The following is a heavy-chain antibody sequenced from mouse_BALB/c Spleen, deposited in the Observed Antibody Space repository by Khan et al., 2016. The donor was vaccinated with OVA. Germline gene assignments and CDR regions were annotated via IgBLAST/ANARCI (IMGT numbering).Heavy chain of an antibody. CDR2: IWGDGST. Sequence: QVHLKESGPGLVAPSQSLSITCTVSGFSLTGYGVNWVRQPPGKGLEWLGMIWGDGSTDYNSALKSRLSISKDNSKSQVFLKMNSLHTDDTARYYCAREIYYDYAYYYAMDYWGQGTSVTVSS. CDR1: GFSLTGYG. CDR3: AREIYYDYAYYYAMDY. D-gene: IGHD2-4*01. J-gene: IGHJ4*01. V-gene: IGHV2-6-7*01.